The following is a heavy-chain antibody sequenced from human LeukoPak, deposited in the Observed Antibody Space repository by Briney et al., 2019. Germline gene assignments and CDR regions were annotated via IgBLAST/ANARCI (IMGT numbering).Heavy chain of an antibody. CDR1: GGSISSGGYY. J-gene: IGHJ4*02. CDR2: IYYSGTA. CDR3: ARFSNDHGVKFDY. D-gene: IGHD4-17*01. Sequence: SETLSLTCTVSGGSISSGGYYWSWIRQHPEKGLEWIGYIYYSGTAYYNPSLKSRVTMSVDTSKNQFSLKLDSVAAADTAVYYCARFSNDHGVKFDYWGQGTLVTVSS. V-gene: IGHV4-31*03.